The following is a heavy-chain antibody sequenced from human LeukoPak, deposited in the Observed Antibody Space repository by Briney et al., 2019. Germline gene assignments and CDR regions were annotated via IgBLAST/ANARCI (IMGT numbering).Heavy chain of an antibody. CDR2: IRYDGSNK. CDR1: GFTFSSYG. V-gene: IGHV3-30*02. CDR3: ARPYDFWSGSLDY. D-gene: IGHD3-3*01. Sequence: GGSLRLSCAASGFTFSSYGMHWVRQAPGKGLEWVAFIRYDGSNKYYADSVKGRFTISRDNSKNTLYLQMNSLRAEDTAVYYCARPYDFWSGSLDYWGQGTLVTASS. J-gene: IGHJ4*02.